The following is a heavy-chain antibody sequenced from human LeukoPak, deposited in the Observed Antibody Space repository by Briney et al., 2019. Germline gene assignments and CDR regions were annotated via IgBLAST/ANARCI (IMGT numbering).Heavy chain of an antibody. CDR3: ARDPYCGGDCPYYFDY. CDR1: GDSISTYY. V-gene: IGHV4-59*01. Sequence: SETLSLTCTLSGDSISTYYWSWIRQPPGKGLEWIGYIYYDERTNYNPSLKSRVTISVDTSKNQFSLKLTSVTAADTAVYYCARDPYCGGDCPYYFDYWGQGTLVTVSS. D-gene: IGHD2-21*02. CDR2: IYYDERT. J-gene: IGHJ4*02.